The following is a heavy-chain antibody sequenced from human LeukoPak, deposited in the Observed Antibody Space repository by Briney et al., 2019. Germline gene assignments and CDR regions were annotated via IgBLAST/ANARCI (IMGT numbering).Heavy chain of an antibody. Sequence: GRSLRLSCAASGFTFSSYAMHWVRQAPGKGLEWVAVISYDGSNKYYADSVKGRFTISRDSSKNTLFLQVNGLRVEDTALYYCAKDRVPDNRWSFDIWGQGTMVTVSA. D-gene: IGHD1-1*01. CDR1: GFTFSSYA. J-gene: IGHJ3*02. V-gene: IGHV3-30*04. CDR2: ISYDGSNK. CDR3: AKDRVPDNRWSFDI.